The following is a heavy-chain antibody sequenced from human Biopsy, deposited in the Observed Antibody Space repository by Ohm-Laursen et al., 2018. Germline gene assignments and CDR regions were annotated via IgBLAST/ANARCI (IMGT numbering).Heavy chain of an antibody. CDR1: GFTFSGYG. CDR3: ARDRYYGSENYFSHYNMDV. J-gene: IGHJ6*03. D-gene: IGHD3-10*01. V-gene: IGHV3-33*01. Sequence: SLRLSCAAPGFTFSGYGMHWARQAPGKGLEWVAVIWYDGTDKFYADSVKGRFTISRDNSKNTLYLHMNSLRAADTAVYYCARDRYYGSENYFSHYNMDVWGQGTTVTVSS. CDR2: IWYDGTDK.